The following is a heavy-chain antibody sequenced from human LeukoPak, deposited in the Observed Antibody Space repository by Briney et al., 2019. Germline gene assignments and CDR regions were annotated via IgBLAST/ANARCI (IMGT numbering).Heavy chain of an antibody. J-gene: IGHJ4*02. CDR2: IYSAGNT. Sequence: GGSLRLSRAASGFTVSNNYMSWVRQAPGKGLEWVSVIYSAGNTYYADSVKGRFTISRDNSKNTLYLQMNSLRAEDTAVYFCARSGGDYLFFDDWGQGTLVTVSS. CDR3: ARSGGDYLFFDD. CDR1: GFTVSNNY. D-gene: IGHD2-21*02. V-gene: IGHV3-66*01.